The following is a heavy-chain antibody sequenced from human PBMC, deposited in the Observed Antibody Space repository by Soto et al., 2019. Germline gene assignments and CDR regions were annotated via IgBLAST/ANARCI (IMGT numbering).Heavy chain of an antibody. Sequence: GGSLRLSCAASGFIFSSYAMSWVRQAPGKGLEWVSAITAGGEGTYYADSVKGRCTISRDNSRNTVYLQVDSLRLEDAVVYYCTKGPSSLSLDCWGQGTLVTVSS. J-gene: IGHJ4*02. CDR2: ITAGGEGT. D-gene: IGHD6-6*01. V-gene: IGHV3-23*01. CDR3: TKGPSSLSLDC. CDR1: GFIFSSYA.